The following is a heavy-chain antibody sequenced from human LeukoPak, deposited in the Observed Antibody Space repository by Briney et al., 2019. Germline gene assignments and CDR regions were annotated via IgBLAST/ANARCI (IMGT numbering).Heavy chain of an antibody. CDR2: IKQDGSEK. V-gene: IGHV3-7*01. J-gene: IGHJ3*02. CDR1: GFTLSSYW. D-gene: IGHD6-25*01. CDR3: ASSGYSSGAAFDI. Sequence: GGSLRLSCAASGFTLSSYWMSWVRQAPGKGLEWVANIKQDGSEKYYVDSVKGRFTISRDNAKNSLYLQMNSLRAEDTAVYYCASSGYSSGAAFDIWGQGTMVTVSS.